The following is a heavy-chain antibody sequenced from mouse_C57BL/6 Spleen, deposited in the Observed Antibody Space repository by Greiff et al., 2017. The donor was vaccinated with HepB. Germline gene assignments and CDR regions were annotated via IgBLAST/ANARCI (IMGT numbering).Heavy chain of an antibody. J-gene: IGHJ2*01. CDR3: ASGPYYGSGLFDY. D-gene: IGHD1-1*01. CDR2: IDPSDSET. CDR1: GYTFTSYW. V-gene: IGHV1-52*01. Sequence: VQLQQSGAELVRPGSSVKLSCKASGYTFTSYWMHWVKQRPIQGLEWIGNIDPSDSETHYNQKFKDKATLTVDKSSSTAYMQLSSLTSEDAAVYYCASGPYYGSGLFDYWGQGTTLTVSS.